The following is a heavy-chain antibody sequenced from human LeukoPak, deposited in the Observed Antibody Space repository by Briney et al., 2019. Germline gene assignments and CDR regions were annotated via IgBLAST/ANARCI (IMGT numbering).Heavy chain of an antibody. CDR3: AKMIAAAGTIVY. V-gene: IGHV3-23*01. J-gene: IGHJ4*02. Sequence: PGGSLRLSCAASGFILSSYALSWVRQAPGKGLEWVSAISGSGGSTYYADSVKGRFTISRDNSKNTLYLQMNSLRAEDTAVYYCAKMIAAAGTIVYWGQGTLVTVSS. CDR1: GFILSSYA. D-gene: IGHD6-13*01. CDR2: ISGSGGST.